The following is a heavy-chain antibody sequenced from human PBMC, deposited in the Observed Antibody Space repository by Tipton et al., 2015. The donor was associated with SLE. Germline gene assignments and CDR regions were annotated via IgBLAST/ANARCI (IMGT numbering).Heavy chain of an antibody. D-gene: IGHD3-22*01. CDR1: GGSFSGYY. CDR3: ARGPITMIVVVNLFDY. CDR2: IYHSGST. Sequence: LRLSCAVYGGSFSGYYWSWIRQPPGKGLEWIGDIYHSGSTFYNPSLKSRVTISVDTSKNQFSLKLSSVTAADTAVYYCARGPITMIVVVNLFDYWGQGTLVTVSS. V-gene: IGHV4-34*01. J-gene: IGHJ4*02.